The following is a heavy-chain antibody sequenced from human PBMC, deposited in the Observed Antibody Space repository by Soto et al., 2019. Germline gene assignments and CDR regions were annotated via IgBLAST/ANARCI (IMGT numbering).Heavy chain of an antibody. J-gene: IGHJ6*03. CDR1: GYSFTSYW. D-gene: IGHD4-17*01. CDR2: IYPGDSDT. V-gene: IGHV5-51*01. Sequence: GESLKISCKGSGYSFTSYWIGWVRQMPGKGLEWMGIIYPGDSDTRYSPSFQGQVTISADKSISTAYLQWSSLKASDTAMYYCVRHENDYGDYDPPYYYYSMDVWGKGTTVTVSS. CDR3: VRHENDYGDYDPPYYYYSMDV.